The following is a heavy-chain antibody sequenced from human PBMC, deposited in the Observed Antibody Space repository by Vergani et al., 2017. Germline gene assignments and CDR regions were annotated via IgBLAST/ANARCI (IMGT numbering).Heavy chain of an antibody. CDR3: ARDWEYQLPPNYYYYYYMDV. CDR1: GFTFSSYW. J-gene: IGHJ6*03. V-gene: IGHV3-74*01. Sequence: EVQLVESGGGLVQPGGSLRLSCAASGFTFSSYWMHWVRQAPGKGLVWVSRINSDGSSTSYADSVKGRFTISRDNAKNTLYLQMNSLRAEDTAVYYCARDWEYQLPPNYYYYYYMDVWGKGTTVTVSS. D-gene: IGHD2-2*01. CDR2: INSDGSST.